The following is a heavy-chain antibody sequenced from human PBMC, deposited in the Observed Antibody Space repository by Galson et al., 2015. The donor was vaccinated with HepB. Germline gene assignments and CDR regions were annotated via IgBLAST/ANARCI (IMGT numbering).Heavy chain of an antibody. J-gene: IGHJ4*02. CDR1: GFTFSSYA. D-gene: IGHD4-23*01. V-gene: IGHV3-30*04. Sequence: SLRLSCAASGFTFSSYAMHWVRQAPGKGLEWVAVISHDGSNKYYADSVKGRFTISRDNSKNTLYLQMNSLRAEDTAVYYCARARARYTVATGDYWGQGTLVTVSS. CDR3: ARARARYTVATGDY. CDR2: ISHDGSNK.